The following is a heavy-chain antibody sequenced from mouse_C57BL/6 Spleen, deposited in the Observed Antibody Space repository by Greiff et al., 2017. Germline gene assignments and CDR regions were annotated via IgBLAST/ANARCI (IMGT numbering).Heavy chain of an antibody. CDR2: IHPNSGST. CDR1: GYTFTSYW. J-gene: IGHJ4*01. Sequence: QVQLQQPGAELVKPGASVKLSCKASGYTFTSYWMHWVKQRPGQGLEWIGMIHPNSGSTNYNEKFKSKATLTVDKSSSTAYMQLSSLISEDSAVYYCARYYYGIYDAMDYWGQGTSVTVSS. V-gene: IGHV1-64*01. D-gene: IGHD2-1*01. CDR3: ARYYYGIYDAMDY.